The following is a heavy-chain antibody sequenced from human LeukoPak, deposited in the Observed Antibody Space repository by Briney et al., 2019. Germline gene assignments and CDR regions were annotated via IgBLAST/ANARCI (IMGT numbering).Heavy chain of an antibody. CDR1: SGSFSDYC. Sequence: PSETLSLTCAVYSGSFSDYCWTWIRQPPGRGLEWIGEIYSGGSAIYNPSLKSRLAISVDTSKSQFSLKLSSLTAADTAVYFCARGVVDYSSRSGYFSHWGQGTLVAVSS. CDR3: ARGVVDYSSRSGYFSH. CDR2: IYSGGSA. D-gene: IGHD3-22*01. J-gene: IGHJ4*02. V-gene: IGHV4-34*01.